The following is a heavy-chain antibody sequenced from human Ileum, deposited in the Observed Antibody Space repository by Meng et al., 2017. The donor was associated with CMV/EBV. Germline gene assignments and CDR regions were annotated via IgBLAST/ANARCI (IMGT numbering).Heavy chain of an antibody. CDR2: TSYDGNNK. CDR3: AREDFSSTWPYYYYYGMDV. J-gene: IGHJ6*02. V-gene: IGHV3-30*04. D-gene: IGHD6-13*01. CDR1: GFTFRSYA. Sequence: GESLKISCAASGFTFRSYAMHWVRQAPGKGLEWVATTSYDGNNKYYADSVKGRFTISRDNSKNTLYLQMNSLRAEDTAVYYCAREDFSSTWPYYYYYGMDVWGQGTTVTGSS.